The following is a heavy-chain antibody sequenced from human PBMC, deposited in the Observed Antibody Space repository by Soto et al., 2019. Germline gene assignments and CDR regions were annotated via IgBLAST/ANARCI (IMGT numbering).Heavy chain of an antibody. J-gene: IGHJ5*02. Sequence: PSDTLTITRTVSVSPFNPNYRRSFRQSPGKGLEWIGYIYYAGTTSYNPSLKSRVTISLETSKSQFSLRLTSVTAADTAVYYCARLGAYYQSRDPWGPGTLVTVS. CDR2: IYYAGTT. CDR1: VSPFNPNY. CDR3: ARLGAYYQSRDP. V-gene: IGHV4-59*08. D-gene: IGHD2-21*01.